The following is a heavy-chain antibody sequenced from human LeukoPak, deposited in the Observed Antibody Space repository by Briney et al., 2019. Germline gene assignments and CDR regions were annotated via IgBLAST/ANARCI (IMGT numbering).Heavy chain of an antibody. CDR3: ARDRYCSSTSCYGGNWFDP. Sequence: SVKVSCKAPGYTFTSYGISWVRQAPGQGLERMGRIIPIFGTANYAQKFQGRVTITADESTSTAYMELSSLRSEDTAVYYCARDRYCSSTSCYGGNWFDPWGQGTLVAVSS. D-gene: IGHD2-2*01. CDR2: IIPIFGTA. V-gene: IGHV1-69*13. J-gene: IGHJ5*02. CDR1: GYTFTSYG.